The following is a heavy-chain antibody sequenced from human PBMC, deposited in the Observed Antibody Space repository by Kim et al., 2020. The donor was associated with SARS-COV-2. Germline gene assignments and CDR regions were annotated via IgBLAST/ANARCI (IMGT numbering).Heavy chain of an antibody. V-gene: IGHV3-74*01. D-gene: IGHD1-26*01. J-gene: IGHJ3*02. CDR3: ARGILRTKGAFDI. Sequence: YADHVRGRFTSSRDNAKNTLYLQMNSLRAEDTALYYCARGILRTKGAFDIWGQGAMVTVSS.